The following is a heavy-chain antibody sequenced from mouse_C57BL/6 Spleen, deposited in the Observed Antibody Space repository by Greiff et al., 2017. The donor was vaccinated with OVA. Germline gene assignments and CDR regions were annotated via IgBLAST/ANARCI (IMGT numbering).Heavy chain of an antibody. CDR1: GYTFTSYW. CDR3: ARSGAAMGYAVDD. CDR2: INPSNGGT. J-gene: IGHJ4*01. Sequence: QVQLQQPGTELVKPGASVKLSCKASGYTFTSYWMHWVKQRPGQGLEWIGNINPSNGGTNYNAKFQSKATLTVDKSSNTAYMQLSSLTSEDSAVYYCARSGAAMGYAVDDWGQGTSVTVSS. V-gene: IGHV1-53*01. D-gene: IGHD1-1*02.